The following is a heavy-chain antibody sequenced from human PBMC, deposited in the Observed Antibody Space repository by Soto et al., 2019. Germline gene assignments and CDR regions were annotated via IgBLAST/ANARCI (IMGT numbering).Heavy chain of an antibody. CDR1: GGTFSSYR. Sequence: SVKVSCKASGGTFSSYRFNWVRQARGQGLEWLGGIVPIYRTADYAQKFQGRVTITADESTRTVYMELSSLKSQDTALYYCARDSGAKLGSSWGQGTLVTVSS. J-gene: IGHJ4*02. CDR3: ARDSGAKLGSS. D-gene: IGHD6-13*01. V-gene: IGHV1-69*13. CDR2: IVPIYRTA.